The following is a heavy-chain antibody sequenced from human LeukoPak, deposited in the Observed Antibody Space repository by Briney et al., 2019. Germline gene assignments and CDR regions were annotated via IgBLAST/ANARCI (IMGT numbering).Heavy chain of an antibody. CDR1: GFTFSSYS. Sequence: GGSLRLSCAASGFTFSSYSMNWVRQAPGKGLEWVSSISSSSSTIYYADSVKGRFTISRDNAKNSLYLQMNSLRAEDTAVYYCAHLRSTRLSDYWGQGTLVTVSS. J-gene: IGHJ4*02. CDR3: AHLRSTRLSDY. CDR2: ISSSSSTI. V-gene: IGHV3-48*04. D-gene: IGHD2-2*01.